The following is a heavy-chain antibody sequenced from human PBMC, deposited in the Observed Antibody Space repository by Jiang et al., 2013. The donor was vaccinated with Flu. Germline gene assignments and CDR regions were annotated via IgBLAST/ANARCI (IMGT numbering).Heavy chain of an antibody. J-gene: IGHJ3*02. D-gene: IGHD5-24*01. CDR2: INPDGGGT. CDR3: TREGMATIGFAFDI. V-gene: IGHV1-46*01. Sequence: GAEVKKPGASVKASCKTSGYTFSTYYVHWVRQAPGQGLEWMGIINPDGGGTTYARKFQGRVTMTGDTSTRTFYMELSDLTSEDTAVYYCTREGMATIGFAFDIWGQGTLVTVSS. CDR1: GYTFSTYY.